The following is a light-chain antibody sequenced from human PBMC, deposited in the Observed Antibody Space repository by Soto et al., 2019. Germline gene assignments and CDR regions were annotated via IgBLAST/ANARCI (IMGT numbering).Light chain of an antibody. J-gene: IGLJ1*01. CDR3: QVWDSSSDPLYV. CDR1: NIGSKS. CDR2: YDS. V-gene: IGLV3-21*04. Sequence: SYELTQPPSVSVAPGKTARITCGGNNIGSKSVHWYQQKPGQAPVLVIYYDSDRPSGIPERFSGSNSGNTATLTISRVEAGDEAHYYCQVWDSSSDPLYVFGTGTKLTVL.